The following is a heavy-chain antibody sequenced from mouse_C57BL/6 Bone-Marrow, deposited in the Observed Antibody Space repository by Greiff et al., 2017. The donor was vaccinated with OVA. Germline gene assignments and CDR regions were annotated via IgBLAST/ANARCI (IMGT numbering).Heavy chain of an antibody. J-gene: IGHJ3*01. V-gene: IGHV1-81*01. CDR1: GYTFTSYG. CDR3: AISDY. Sequence: QVQLKQSGAELARPGASVKLSCKASGYTFTSYGISWVKQRTGQGLEWIGEIYPRSGNTYYNEKFKGKATLTADKSSSTAYMELRSLTSEDSAVYFCAISDYWGQGTLVTVSA. CDR2: IYPRSGNT.